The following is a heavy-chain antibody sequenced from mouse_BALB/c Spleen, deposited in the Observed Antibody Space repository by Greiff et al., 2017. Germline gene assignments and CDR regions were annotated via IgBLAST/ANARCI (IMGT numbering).Heavy chain of an antibody. CDR3: ARWDYYGSSY. CDR2: IDPANGNT. CDR1: GFNIKDTY. D-gene: IGHD1-1*01. Sequence: EVQLVESGAELVKPGASVKLSCTASGFNIKDTYMHWVKQRPEQGLEWIGRIDPANGNTKYDPKFQGKATITADTSSNTAYLQLSSLTSEDTAVYYCARWDYYGSSYWGQGTLVTVSA. V-gene: IGHV14-3*02. J-gene: IGHJ3*01.